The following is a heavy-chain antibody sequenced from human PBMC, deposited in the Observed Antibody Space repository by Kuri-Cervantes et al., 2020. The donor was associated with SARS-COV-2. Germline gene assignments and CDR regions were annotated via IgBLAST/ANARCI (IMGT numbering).Heavy chain of an antibody. CDR1: GFIFSSYG. J-gene: IGHJ4*02. CDR3: VRDGDHWNFDY. D-gene: IGHD1-1*01. CDR2: IWYDGKKK. Sequence: GGSLRLSCAASGFIFSSYGMHWVRQAPGKGPEWVAVIWYDGKKKYYGDPVKGRFIISRDNSKNTVDLQMNNVRAEDTAVYYCVRDGDHWNFDYWGQGTLVTVSS. V-gene: IGHV3-33*01.